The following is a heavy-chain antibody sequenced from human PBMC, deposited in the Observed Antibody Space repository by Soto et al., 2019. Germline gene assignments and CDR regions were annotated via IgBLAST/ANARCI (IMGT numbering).Heavy chain of an antibody. CDR1: GFNFSTYA. Sequence: GGSLRLSCAASGFNFSTYAIHWVRQAPGKGLEWVAVISYDGSNKYYADSVKGRFTISRDNSKNTLYLQMNSLRAEDTAVYYCARSEDTAMTYYYFDYWGQGTLVTVSS. D-gene: IGHD5-18*01. J-gene: IGHJ4*01. CDR2: ISYDGSNK. CDR3: ARSEDTAMTYYYFDY. V-gene: IGHV3-30-3*01.